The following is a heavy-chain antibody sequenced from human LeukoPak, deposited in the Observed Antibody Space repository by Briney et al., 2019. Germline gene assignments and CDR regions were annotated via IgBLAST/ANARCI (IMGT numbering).Heavy chain of an antibody. CDR2: INTNTGNP. D-gene: IGHD3-3*01. CDR1: GYTFTSYA. J-gene: IGHJ4*02. CDR3: ARDLGRSGYYGEGY. Sequence: ASVKVSCKASGYTFTSYAMNWVRQAPGQGLEWMGWINTNTGNPTYAQGSTGRFVFSLDTSVSTAYLQISSLKAEDTAVYYCARDLGRSGYYGEGYWGQGTLVTVSS. V-gene: IGHV7-4-1*02.